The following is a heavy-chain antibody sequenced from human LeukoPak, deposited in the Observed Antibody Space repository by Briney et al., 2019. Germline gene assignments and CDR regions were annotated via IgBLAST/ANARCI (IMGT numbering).Heavy chain of an antibody. V-gene: IGHV4-34*01. Sequence: PSETLSLTCAVYGGSFSGHYWSWIRQPPGKGLEWIGEINHSGSTNYNPSLKSRVTISVDTSKNQFSLKLSSVTAADTAVYYCARSNRMTTVTTRYAFDPWGQGTLVTVSS. D-gene: IGHD4-17*01. CDR2: INHSGST. J-gene: IGHJ5*02. CDR3: ARSNRMTTVTTRYAFDP. CDR1: GGSFSGHY.